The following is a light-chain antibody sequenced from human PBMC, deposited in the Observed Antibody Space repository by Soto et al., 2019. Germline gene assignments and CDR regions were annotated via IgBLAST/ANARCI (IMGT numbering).Light chain of an antibody. J-gene: IGKJ4*01. V-gene: IGKV3-20*01. CDR2: GAS. CDR3: QQYGSYPLT. Sequence: EIVLTQSPGTLSLSPGERATLSCRASQSVSSSYLAWYQQKPGQAPRLLIYGASSRATGIPDRFSGSGSGTDFTLTISRLEPEDFAVYSCQQYGSYPLTFGGGTKVDIK. CDR1: QSVSSSY.